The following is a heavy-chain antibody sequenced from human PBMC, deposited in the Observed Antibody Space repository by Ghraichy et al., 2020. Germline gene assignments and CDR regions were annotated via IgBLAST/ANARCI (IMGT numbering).Heavy chain of an antibody. Sequence: GGSLRLSCAASGFTFSSYGMHWVRQAPGKGLEWVAVIWYDGSNKYYADSVKGRFTISRDNSKNTLYLQMNSLRAEDTAVYYCARDPDRFFFDYWGQGTLVTVSS. D-gene: IGHD1-14*01. V-gene: IGHV3-33*01. CDR1: GFTFSSYG. J-gene: IGHJ4*02. CDR3: ARDPDRFFFDY. CDR2: IWYDGSNK.